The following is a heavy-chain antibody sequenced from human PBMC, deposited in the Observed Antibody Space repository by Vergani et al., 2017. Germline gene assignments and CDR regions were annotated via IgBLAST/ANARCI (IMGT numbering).Heavy chain of an antibody. CDR2: ISYDGSNK. D-gene: IGHD3-9*01. CDR1: GFTFSSYA. V-gene: IGHV3-30-3*01. J-gene: IGHJ6*02. Sequence: VQLVESGGGLVQPGGSLRLSCAASGFTFSSYAIHWVRQAPAKGLAWVAVISYDGSNKYYADSVKGRFTISRDNSKNTLYLQMNSLRAEDTAVYYCASGHDILTGYHTGYYGMDVWGQGTTVTVSS. CDR3: ASGHDILTGYHTGYYGMDV.